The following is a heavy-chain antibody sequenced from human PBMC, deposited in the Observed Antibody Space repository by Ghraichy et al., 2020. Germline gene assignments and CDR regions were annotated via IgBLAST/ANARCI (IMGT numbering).Heavy chain of an antibody. CDR2: TYYRSKWYN. CDR3: ARDRGSGWYEKRPYYFDY. V-gene: IGHV6-1*01. D-gene: IGHD6-19*01. J-gene: IGHJ4*02. Sequence: QTLSLTCAISGDSVSSNSAAWNWIRQSPSRGLEWLGRTYYRSKWYNDYAVSVKSRITINPDTSKNQFSLQLNSVTPEDTAVYYCARDRGSGWYEKRPYYFDYWGQGTLVTVSS. CDR1: GDSVSSNSAA.